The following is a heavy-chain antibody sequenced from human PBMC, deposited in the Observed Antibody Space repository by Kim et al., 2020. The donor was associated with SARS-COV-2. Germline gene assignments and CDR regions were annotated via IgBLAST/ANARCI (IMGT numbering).Heavy chain of an antibody. J-gene: IGHJ4*02. V-gene: IGHV6-1*01. CDR3: ARDLGKSSSWSFDY. D-gene: IGHD6-13*01. Sequence: YAASGKSRITINPDTSKNQFSLQLNSVTPEDTAVYYCARDLGKSSSWSFDYWGQGSLVTVSS.